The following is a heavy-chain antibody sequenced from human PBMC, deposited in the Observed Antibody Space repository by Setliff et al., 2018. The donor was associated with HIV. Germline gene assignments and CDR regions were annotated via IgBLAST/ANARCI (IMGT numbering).Heavy chain of an antibody. D-gene: IGHD1-26*01. CDR2: MYSSGST. J-gene: IGHJ3*02. CDR1: GGSISSGSYY. Sequence: SETLSLTCTVSGGSISSGSYYWSWIRQPAGKGVEWIGRMYSSGSTNYNPSLKSRVTISIDTSKNQLSLKLSSVTAADTAVYYCARPAGKGSYYGDDAFDIWGQGTMVTVSS. CDR3: ARPAGKGSYYGDDAFDI. V-gene: IGHV4-61*02.